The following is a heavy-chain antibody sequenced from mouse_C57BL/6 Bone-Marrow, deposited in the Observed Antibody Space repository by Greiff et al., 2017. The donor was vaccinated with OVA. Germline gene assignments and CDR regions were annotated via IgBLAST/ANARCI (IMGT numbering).Heavy chain of an antibody. CDR3: AREEGQLRPFAY. D-gene: IGHD3-2*02. CDR2: IYPGSGST. V-gene: IGHV1-55*01. Sequence: QVQLQQPGAELVKPGASVKMSCEASGYTFTSYWITWVKQRPGQGLEWIGDIYPGSGSTNYNEKFKSKATLTVDTSSSTAYMQLSSLTSEDSAVYYCAREEGQLRPFAYWGQGTLVTVSA. CDR1: GYTFTSYW. J-gene: IGHJ3*01.